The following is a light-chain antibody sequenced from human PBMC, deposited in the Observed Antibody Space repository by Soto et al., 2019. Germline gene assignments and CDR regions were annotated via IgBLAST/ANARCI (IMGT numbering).Light chain of an antibody. CDR2: GAS. J-gene: IGKJ1*01. CDR1: QSVSSNY. V-gene: IGKV3-20*01. CDR3: QQYSSSPPT. Sequence: EIVLTQSPGTLSLSPGERATLSCRAGQSVSSNYLAWYQQKPGQSPSLLIYGASSRATGIPDRFSGSGSGTDFTLTISRLEPEDFAVYYCQQYSSSPPTFGQGTKVEIK.